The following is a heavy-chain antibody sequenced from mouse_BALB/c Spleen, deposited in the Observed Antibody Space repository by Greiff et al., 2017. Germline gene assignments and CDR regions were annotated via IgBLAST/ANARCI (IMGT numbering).Heavy chain of an antibody. Sequence: VQLQQPGAELVKPGASVKLSCKASGYTFTSYYMYWVKQRPGQGLEWIGGINPSNGGTNFNEKFKSKATLTVDKSSSTAYMQLSSLTSEDSAVYYCTRSGYDYDYAMDYWGQGTSVTVSS. V-gene: IGHV1S81*02. CDR3: TRSGYDYDYAMDY. CDR2: INPSNGGT. D-gene: IGHD2-4*01. J-gene: IGHJ4*01. CDR1: GYTFTSYY.